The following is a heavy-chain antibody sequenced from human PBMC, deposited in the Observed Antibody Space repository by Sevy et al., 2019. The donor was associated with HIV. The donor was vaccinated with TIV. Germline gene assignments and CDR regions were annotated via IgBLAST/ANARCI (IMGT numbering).Heavy chain of an antibody. V-gene: IGHV3-23*01. CDR1: GFTFNNYA. D-gene: IGHD5-12*01. CDR3: ARDGYNYVDYYFDY. J-gene: IGHJ4*02. CDR2: ISGSGLTT. Sequence: GGSLRLSCAASGFTFNNYAMSWVRQAPGKGLEWVSGISGSGLTTYYADSVKGRFTISRDNSKNTLYLQTNGLRAEDTAVYYCARDGYNYVDYYFDYWGQGTLVTVSS.